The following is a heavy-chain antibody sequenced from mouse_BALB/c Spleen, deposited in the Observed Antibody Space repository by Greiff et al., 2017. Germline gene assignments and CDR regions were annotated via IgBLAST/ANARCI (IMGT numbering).Heavy chain of an antibody. CDR3: ARKVITTVVADFDY. D-gene: IGHD1-1*01. CDR1: GYTFTSYT. CDR2: INPSSGYT. Sequence: VQLQQSGAELARPGASVKMSCKASGYTFTSYTMHWVKQRPGQGLEWIGYINPSSGYTNYNQKFKDKATLTADKSSSTAYMQLSSLTSEDSAVYYGARKVITTVVADFDYWGQGTTLTVSS. V-gene: IGHV1-4*01. J-gene: IGHJ2*01.